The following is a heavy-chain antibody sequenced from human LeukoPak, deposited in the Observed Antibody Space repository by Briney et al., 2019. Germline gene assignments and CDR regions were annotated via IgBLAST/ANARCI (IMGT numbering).Heavy chain of an antibody. CDR1: GGTFSSYA. CDR3: ARDPGSYYYGSGTNWFDP. V-gene: IGHV1-69*01. Sequence: ASVTVSCKASGGTFSSYAISWVRQAPGQGLEWMGGIIPIFCTANYAQKFQGRVTITADESTSTAYMELSSLRSEDTAVYYCARDPGSYYYGSGTNWFDPWGQGTLVTVSS. J-gene: IGHJ5*02. CDR2: IIPIFCTA. D-gene: IGHD3-10*01.